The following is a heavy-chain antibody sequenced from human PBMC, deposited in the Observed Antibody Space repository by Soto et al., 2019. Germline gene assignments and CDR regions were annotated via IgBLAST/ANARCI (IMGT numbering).Heavy chain of an antibody. J-gene: IGHJ1*01. Sequence: QVQLVESGGGVVQPGRSLRLSCAASGFTFSSYGMHWVRQAPGKGLEWVAVIWYDGSNKYYADSVKGRFTISRDNSKNTLSLQMNSLRAEDTAVYYCARDGVIAAAGTVYFQHWGQGTLVTVSS. D-gene: IGHD6-13*01. CDR3: ARDGVIAAAGTVYFQH. CDR1: GFTFSSYG. V-gene: IGHV3-33*01. CDR2: IWYDGSNK.